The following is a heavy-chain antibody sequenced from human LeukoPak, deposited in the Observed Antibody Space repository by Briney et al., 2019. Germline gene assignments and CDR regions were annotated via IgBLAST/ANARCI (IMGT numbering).Heavy chain of an antibody. CDR2: ISGSGGGT. CDR1: GVTFSSYV. CDR3: VQEGPRGLAFDI. Sequence: GGSLRLSCEASGVTFSSYVMSWVRQAPGKGPEWVSGISGSGGGTYYAGPVKGRFAISRDNSKNTLYLQMNSLRAEDTAVYYCVQEGPRGLAFDIWGQGTKVTVSS. J-gene: IGHJ3*02. V-gene: IGHV3-23*01.